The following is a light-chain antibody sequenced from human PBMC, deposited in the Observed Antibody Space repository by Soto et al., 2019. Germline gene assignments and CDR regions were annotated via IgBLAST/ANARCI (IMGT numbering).Light chain of an antibody. J-gene: IGLJ2*01. V-gene: IGLV1-44*01. CDR1: SSNIASNT. CDR3: AAWDDSLNGPL. CDR2: NNN. Sequence: QLVLTQPPSASGTPGQRVTISCSGSSSNIASNTVNWYQQLPGTAPKLLIYNNNHRPSGVRDRFSGSKSGTSASLAISGLQSEDEADYYCAAWDDSLNGPLFGGGTKLTV.